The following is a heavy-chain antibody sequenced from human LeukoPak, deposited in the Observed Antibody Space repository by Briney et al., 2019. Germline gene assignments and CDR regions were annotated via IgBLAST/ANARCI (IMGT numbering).Heavy chain of an antibody. CDR3: AREGYYDFWSGLPYYYMDV. V-gene: IGHV4-4*07. J-gene: IGHJ6*03. CDR1: GGSISSYY. CDR2: IYTSGST. Sequence: SETLSLTCTVSGGSISSYYWSWIRQPAGKGLEWIGRIYTSGSTNYNPSLKSRVTMSVDTSKNQFSLKLSSVTAADTAVYYCAREGYYDFWSGLPYYYMDVWGKGTTVTVSS. D-gene: IGHD3-3*01.